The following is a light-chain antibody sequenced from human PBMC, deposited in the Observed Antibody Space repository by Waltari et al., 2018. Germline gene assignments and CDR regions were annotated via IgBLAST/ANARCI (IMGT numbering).Light chain of an antibody. J-gene: IGLJ3*02. CDR1: KIGSKS. V-gene: IGLV3-21*04. CDR2: YDS. Sequence: YVLTQPPSVSVDPGKTARLPCGGDKIGSKSENWYQQKPGQAPVLVMFYDSDRPSEIPERFSGSNSGNTATLTISWVEAGDEADYHCQVWDDVTDSGVFGGGTKLTVL. CDR3: QVWDDVTDSGV.